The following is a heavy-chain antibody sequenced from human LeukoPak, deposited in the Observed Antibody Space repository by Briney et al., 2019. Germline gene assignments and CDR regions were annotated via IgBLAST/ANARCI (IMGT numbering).Heavy chain of an antibody. CDR2: ISHTGTT. J-gene: IGHJ5*02. V-gene: IGHV4-30-2*01. Sequence: PSQTLSLTCTVSSGSINSSNYYWNWIRQPPGKGLEWIGYISHTGTTWYNTSPSLQSRVTISVDTSKNQVPLQLSSVTAAHTAVYYCARGHLSWGPSVWWFDPWGQGTLVTVSS. CDR3: ARGHLSWGPSVWWFDP. D-gene: IGHD3-16*01. CDR1: SGSINSSNYY.